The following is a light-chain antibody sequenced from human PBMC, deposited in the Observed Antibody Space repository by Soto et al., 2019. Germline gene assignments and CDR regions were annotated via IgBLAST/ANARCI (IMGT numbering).Light chain of an antibody. J-gene: IGKJ5*01. Sequence: DVVLTQSPLSLPVTLGQPASISCRSSQSLLYSDGNTYLSWIHQRPGQSPRRLIYKVSNQDSGVPDRFSGSGSGTDFTLRISGVEAEDVGLYFCMQVSHWPTTFGQGTRLEIK. CDR2: KVS. CDR1: QSLLYSDGNTY. V-gene: IGKV2-30*01. CDR3: MQVSHWPTT.